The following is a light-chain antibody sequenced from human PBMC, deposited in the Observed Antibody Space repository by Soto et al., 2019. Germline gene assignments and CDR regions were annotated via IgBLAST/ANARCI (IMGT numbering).Light chain of an antibody. J-gene: IGKJ1*01. CDR2: AAS. CDR3: QQSYSTLRT. V-gene: IGKV1-39*01. Sequence: DIQMTQSPSSLSASVGDRVTITCRASQSISNYLNWYQQKPGKAPRFLIYAASSLHSGVPSKFSGGGSRTDFTLTISSLQIEAFATYLCQQSYSTLRTFGEGTEVEIK. CDR1: QSISNY.